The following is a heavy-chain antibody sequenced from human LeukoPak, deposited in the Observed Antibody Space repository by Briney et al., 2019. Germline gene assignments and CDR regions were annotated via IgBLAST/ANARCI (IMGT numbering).Heavy chain of an antibody. V-gene: IGHV3-9*01. CDR2: ISWNSGSI. CDR3: AKGVRITMVRGAFDI. CDR1: GFTFDDYA. J-gene: IGHJ3*02. Sequence: GRSLRLSCAASGFTFDDYAMHWVRQAPGKGLEWVSGISWNSGSIGYADSVKGRFTISRDNAKNSLYLQMNSLRAEDTALYYCAKGVRITMVRGAFDIWGQGTMVTVSS. D-gene: IGHD3-10*01.